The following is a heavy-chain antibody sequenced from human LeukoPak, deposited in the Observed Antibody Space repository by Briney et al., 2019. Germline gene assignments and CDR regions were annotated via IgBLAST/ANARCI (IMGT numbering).Heavy chain of an antibody. D-gene: IGHD3-16*01. J-gene: IGHJ4*02. CDR1: GFTFSSYA. CDR3: AREKGGLVAPDY. CDR2: ISSSSSYI. V-gene: IGHV3-21*01. Sequence: PGGSLRLSCAASGFTFSSYAMSWVRQAPGKGLEWVSSISSSSSYIYYADSVKGRFTISRDNAKNSLYLQMNSLRTEDTAVYYCAREKGGLVAPDYWGQGTLVTVSS.